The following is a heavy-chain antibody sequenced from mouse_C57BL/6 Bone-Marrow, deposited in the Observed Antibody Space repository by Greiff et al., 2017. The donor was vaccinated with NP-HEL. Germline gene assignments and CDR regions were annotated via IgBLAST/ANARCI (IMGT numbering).Heavy chain of an antibody. CDR1: GFTFSDYG. CDR2: ISSGSSTI. J-gene: IGHJ3*01. CDR3: ARGVVATKAWFAY. V-gene: IGHV5-17*01. Sequence: DVKLVESGGGLVKPGGSLKLSCAASGFTFSDYGMHWVRQAPEKGLEWVAYISSGSSTIYYADTVKGRFTISRDNAKNTLFLQMTSLRSEDTAMYYCARGVVATKAWFAYWGQGTLVTVSA. D-gene: IGHD1-1*01.